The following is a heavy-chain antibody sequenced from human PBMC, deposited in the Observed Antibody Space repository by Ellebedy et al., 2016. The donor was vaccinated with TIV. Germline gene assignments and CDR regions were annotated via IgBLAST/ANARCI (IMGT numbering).Heavy chain of an antibody. CDR2: IFSSGSPI. J-gene: IGHJ4*02. CDR1: GFTFSDYY. D-gene: IGHD6-13*01. Sequence: GESLKISXAASGFTFSDYYMRRIRQAPGKGLEWVSYIFSSGSPIYYADSVKGRFIISRDNAKNSLYLQMNSLRAEDTAIYYCARGFSSAWYWDNWGQGTLVTVSS. V-gene: IGHV3-11*01. CDR3: ARGFSSAWYWDN.